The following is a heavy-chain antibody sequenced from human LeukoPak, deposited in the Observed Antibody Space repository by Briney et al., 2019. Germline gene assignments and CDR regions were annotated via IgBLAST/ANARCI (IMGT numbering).Heavy chain of an antibody. CDR3: AKQSYARSLGE. CDR2: TNSGGTST. V-gene: IGHV3-23*01. CDR1: GFPFSDFS. D-gene: IGHD2-8*01. J-gene: IGHJ4*02. Sequence: GGSLRLSCATSGFPFSDFSMSWVRQAPGKGLEWISTTNSGGTSTYYAESVKGRFTISRDNSKNTLYLQISSLRVEDTAVYYCAKQSYARSLGEGGPGTLVSVSS.